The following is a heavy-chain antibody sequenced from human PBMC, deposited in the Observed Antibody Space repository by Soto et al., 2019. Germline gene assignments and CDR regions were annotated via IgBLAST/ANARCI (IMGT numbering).Heavy chain of an antibody. Sequence: SETLSLTCSVSGDSISNYYWSWIRQAPGKGLEWIGFIYHSGNTNYNPSLKSRVTMSIDTSKSQFSLKLNSVTAADTAVYYCARDQGIASSGPFDYWGPGTLVTVSS. CDR2: IYHSGNT. CDR1: GDSISNYY. V-gene: IGHV4-59*01. J-gene: IGHJ4*02. CDR3: ARDQGIASSGPFDY. D-gene: IGHD6-13*01.